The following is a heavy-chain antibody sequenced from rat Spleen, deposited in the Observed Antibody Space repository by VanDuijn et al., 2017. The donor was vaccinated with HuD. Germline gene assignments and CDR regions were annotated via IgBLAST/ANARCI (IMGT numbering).Heavy chain of an antibody. Sequence: EVQLVESGGGLVQPGGSLKLSCAASGFTFSSFPMAWVRQAPKKGLEWVASISSGGGGIYYTDSVKGIFTISRDNAKSALYLQMDSLRSEDTATYYCTTDSYFDGTYYPGGFDYWGQGVMVTVSS. D-gene: IGHD1-12*02. CDR3: TTDSYFDGTYYPGGFDY. CDR1: GFTFSSFP. V-gene: IGHV5-27*01. CDR2: ISSGGGGI. J-gene: IGHJ2*01.